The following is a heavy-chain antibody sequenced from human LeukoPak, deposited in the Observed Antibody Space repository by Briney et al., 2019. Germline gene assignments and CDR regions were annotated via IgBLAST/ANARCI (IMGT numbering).Heavy chain of an antibody. CDR3: AREGRGYSYGYVDY. Sequence: SETLSLTCTVSVGPISSYYWSWIRQPPGKGLEWIGYIYYSGSTNYNPSLKSRVTISVDTSKNQFSLKLSSVTAADTAVYYCAREGRGYSYGYVDYWGQGTLVTVSS. CDR2: IYYSGST. D-gene: IGHD5-18*01. J-gene: IGHJ4*02. V-gene: IGHV4-59*01. CDR1: VGPISSYY.